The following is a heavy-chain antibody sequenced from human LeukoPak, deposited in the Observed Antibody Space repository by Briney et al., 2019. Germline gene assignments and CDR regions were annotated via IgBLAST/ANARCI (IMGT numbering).Heavy chain of an antibody. CDR2: INPSGGST. D-gene: IGHD6-19*01. J-gene: IGHJ4*02. V-gene: IGHV1-46*01. CDR1: GYTFTSYY. CDR3: ARSVAGTGDDY. Sequence: ASVKVSCKASGYTFTSYYMHWVRQAPGQGLEWMGIINPSGGSTSYAQKFQGRVTMTRDESTSTAYMELSSLRSEDTAVYYCARSVAGTGDDYWGQGTLVTVSS.